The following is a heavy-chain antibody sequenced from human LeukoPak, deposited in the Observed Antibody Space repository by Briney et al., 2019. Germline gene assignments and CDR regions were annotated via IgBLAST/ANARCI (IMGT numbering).Heavy chain of an antibody. Sequence: PSETLSLTCTVSGGSISSGGYYWSWIRQHPGTGLEWIGYIYYSGSTYYNPSLKSRVTISVDTSKNQFSLKLSSVTAAGTAVYYCARLYDSSGCPGAFDYWGQGTLVTVSS. D-gene: IGHD3-22*01. J-gene: IGHJ4*02. V-gene: IGHV4-31*03. CDR3: ARLYDSSGCPGAFDY. CDR1: GGSISSGGYY. CDR2: IYYSGST.